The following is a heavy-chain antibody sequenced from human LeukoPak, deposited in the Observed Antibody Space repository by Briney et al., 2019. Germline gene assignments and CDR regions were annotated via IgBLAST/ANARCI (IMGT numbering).Heavy chain of an antibody. CDR1: GGSIISYY. CDR2: IYYSGST. Sequence: PSETLSLTCTVSGGSIISYYWSWIRQPPGKGLEWIGYIYYSGSTNYNPSLKSRVAISIDTSKNQFSLKLNSVTTADTAVYYCARGDGFGELSKYYFDYWGQGTLVTVSS. V-gene: IGHV4-59*01. CDR3: ARGDGFGELSKYYFDY. D-gene: IGHD3-10*01. J-gene: IGHJ4*02.